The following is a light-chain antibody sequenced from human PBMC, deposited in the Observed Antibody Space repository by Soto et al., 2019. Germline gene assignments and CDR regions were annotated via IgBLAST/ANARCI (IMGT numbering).Light chain of an antibody. Sequence: QSALTQPASVSGSPGQSIPISCTGTSSDVGGYNYVSWYQQHPAKAPKVMIYDVSNRPSGVSNRFSGSKSGNTASLTISGLQAEDEADYYCYSYTSSSTYVFGTGTKLTVL. J-gene: IGLJ1*01. CDR1: SSDVGGYNY. V-gene: IGLV2-14*03. CDR2: DVS. CDR3: YSYTSSSTYV.